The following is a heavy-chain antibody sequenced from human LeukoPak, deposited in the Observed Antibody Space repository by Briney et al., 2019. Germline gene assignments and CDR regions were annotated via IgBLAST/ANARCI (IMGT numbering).Heavy chain of an antibody. J-gene: IGHJ5*02. D-gene: IGHD3-22*01. V-gene: IGHV4-59*01. CDR1: GGSISSYY. CDR2: IYYSGST. CDR3: ARAPGFYDRSGYYPEGWFDP. Sequence: PSETLSLTCTVSGGSISSYYWSWIRQPPGKGLEWIGYIYYSGSTNYNPSLKSRVTISVDTSKNQFSLKLSSVTAADTAVYYCARAPGFYDRSGYYPEGWFDPWGQGTLVTVSS.